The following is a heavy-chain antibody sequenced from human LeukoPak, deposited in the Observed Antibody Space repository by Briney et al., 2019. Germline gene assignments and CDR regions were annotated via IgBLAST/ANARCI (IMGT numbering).Heavy chain of an antibody. Sequence: GESLKISCKASGYTFTSYWIAWVRLMPGKGLEWMGIIYPGDSDTRYSPSFQGQVTISADKSISTAYLQWSSLKASDTAMYFCARRDYYYYYMDVWGKGTTVTVSS. CDR3: ARRDYYYYYMDV. V-gene: IGHV5-51*01. CDR2: IYPGDSDT. J-gene: IGHJ6*03. CDR1: GYTFTSYW.